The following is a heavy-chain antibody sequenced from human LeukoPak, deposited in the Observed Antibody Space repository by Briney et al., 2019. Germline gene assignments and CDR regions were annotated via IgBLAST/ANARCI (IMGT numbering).Heavy chain of an antibody. J-gene: IGHJ6*02. V-gene: IGHV1-18*01. Sequence: ASVKVSCKASGYTFTSYGISWVRQAPGQGLEWMGWISAYNGNTNYAQKLQGRVTMTTDTSTSTAYMELRSLRSDDTAVYYCAREGYCSGGSCSTYYYYGMDVWGQGTTVTVSS. CDR3: AREGYCSGGSCSTYYYYGMDV. D-gene: IGHD2-15*01. CDR1: GYTFTSYG. CDR2: ISAYNGNT.